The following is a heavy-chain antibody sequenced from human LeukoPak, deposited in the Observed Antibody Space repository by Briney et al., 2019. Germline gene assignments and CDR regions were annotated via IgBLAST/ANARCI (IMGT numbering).Heavy chain of an antibody. CDR1: GGTFSSYA. D-gene: IGHD3-22*01. Sequence: ASVKVSCKASGGTFSSYAFSWVRQAPGQGLEWMGWINPNSGGTHYPQKFQGWVTMTRDTSISTAYMEMSRLTSDDTAVFYCARGGPYYDSSRANDLNYWGQGTLVTVSS. J-gene: IGHJ4*02. CDR3: ARGGPYYDSSRANDLNY. CDR2: INPNSGGT. V-gene: IGHV1-2*04.